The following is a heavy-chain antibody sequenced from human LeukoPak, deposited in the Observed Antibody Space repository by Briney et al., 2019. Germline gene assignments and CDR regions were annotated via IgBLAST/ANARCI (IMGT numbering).Heavy chain of an antibody. D-gene: IGHD2-15*01. J-gene: IGHJ6*02. Sequence: GRSLRLSCAASGFTFSSYGMHWVRQAPGKGLEWVAVISYDGSNKYYADSVKGRFTISRDNSKNTLYLQMNSLRAEDTAVYYCARWEVVVAATHSDYYYGMDVWGQGTTVTVSS. CDR2: ISYDGSNK. CDR1: GFTFSSYG. CDR3: ARWEVVVAATHSDYYYGMDV. V-gene: IGHV3-30*03.